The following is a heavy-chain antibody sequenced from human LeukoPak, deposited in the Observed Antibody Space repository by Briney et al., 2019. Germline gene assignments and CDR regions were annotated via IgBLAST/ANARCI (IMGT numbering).Heavy chain of an antibody. Sequence: GGSLRLSCAASGFTFSSYWMHWVRQAPGKGLVWVSRINSDGSSISYADSVKGRFTISRDNAKNTLYLQMNSLRAEDTAVYYCARQTGYSTWNGMDVWGQGTTVTVSS. CDR1: GFTFSSYW. CDR3: ARQTGYSTWNGMDV. D-gene: IGHD6-13*01. CDR2: INSDGSSI. J-gene: IGHJ6*02. V-gene: IGHV3-74*01.